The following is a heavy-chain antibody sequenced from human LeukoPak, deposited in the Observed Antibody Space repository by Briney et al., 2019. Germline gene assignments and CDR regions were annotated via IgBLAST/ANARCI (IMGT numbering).Heavy chain of an antibody. CDR1: GFTFSSYG. CDR3: AKGGRWELLSIAYCFDY. V-gene: IGHV3-30*18. J-gene: IGHJ4*02. Sequence: GGSLRLSCAASGFTFSSYGMHWVRQAPGKGLEWVALVSYDGNNKYYAESVKGRFAISRDNSKNTVYLQMNSLRVEDTAVYYCAKGGRWELLSIAYCFDYWGQGTLLTVSS. CDR2: VSYDGNNK. D-gene: IGHD1-26*01.